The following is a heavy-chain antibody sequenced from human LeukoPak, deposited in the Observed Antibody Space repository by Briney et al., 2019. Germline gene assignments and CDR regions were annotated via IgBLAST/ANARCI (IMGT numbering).Heavy chain of an antibody. J-gene: IGHJ4*02. D-gene: IGHD3-3*01. CDR3: ASTLRFLPYRRFDY. V-gene: IGHV4-39*01. CDR2: IYQSGSGSS. Sequence: SETLSLTCSASGGSIISSNYYWGWIRQPPGKGLEWIGSIYQSGSGSSYYKPSLKCRVTISGDTTKNQFFLRLSSVTAPDTAVYYCASTLRFLPYRRFDYWGQGTLVTVPS. CDR1: GGSIISSNYY.